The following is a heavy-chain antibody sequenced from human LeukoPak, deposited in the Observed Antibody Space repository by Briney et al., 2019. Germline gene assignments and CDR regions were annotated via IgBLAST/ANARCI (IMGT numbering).Heavy chain of an antibody. D-gene: IGHD4/OR15-4a*01. V-gene: IGHV3-15*01. J-gene: IGHJ3*02. Sequence: PGGSLRLFRAVSGFTSNNAWMSWFGPAPRKGLAGVGRIQRKTDGGTRDYAAPVKGRFSISRDDSKNTLYLQMNSLKTEDTAVYYCTTFDYAAFLIWGQGTMVTVYS. CDR2: IQRKTDGGTR. CDR1: GFTSNNAW. CDR3: TTFDYAAFLI.